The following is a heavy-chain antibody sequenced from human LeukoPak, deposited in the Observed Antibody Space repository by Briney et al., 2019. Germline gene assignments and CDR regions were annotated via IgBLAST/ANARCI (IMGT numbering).Heavy chain of an antibody. J-gene: IGHJ4*02. V-gene: IGHV3-23*01. D-gene: IGHD3/OR15-3a*01. CDR1: GFTFSSYA. CDR2: ISGSGGDR. Sequence: GGSLRLSCAGSGFTFSSYAMSWVRQAPGKGLEWVSAISGSGGDRYYADSVKGRFTISRDISKNTVYLQMNNLRAEDTAVYYCARIDDFARDYFDYWGQGTLVTVSS. CDR3: ARIDDFARDYFDY.